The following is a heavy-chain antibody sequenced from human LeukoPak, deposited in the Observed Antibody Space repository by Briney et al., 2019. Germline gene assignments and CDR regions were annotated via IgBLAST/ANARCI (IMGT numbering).Heavy chain of an antibody. CDR3: TRDRNDIYYYYYMDV. D-gene: IGHD1-1*01. Sequence: SETLSLTCTVSGGSISSYYWSWIRQPPGKGLEWIGYIYYSGSTNYNPSLKSRVTISVDTSKNQFSLKLSSVTAADTAVYYCTRDRNDIYYYYYMDVWGKGTTVTVSS. J-gene: IGHJ6*03. CDR1: GGSISSYY. V-gene: IGHV4-59*12. CDR2: IYYSGST.